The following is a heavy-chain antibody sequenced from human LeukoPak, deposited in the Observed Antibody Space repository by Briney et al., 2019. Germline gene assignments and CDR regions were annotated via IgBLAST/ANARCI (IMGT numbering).Heavy chain of an antibody. V-gene: IGHV3-23*01. CDR1: GFTFSSYA. Sequence: GGSLRLSCAASGFTFSSYAMSWVRQAPGKGLEWVSAISGSGGSTYYADSVKGRFTISRDNSKNTLYLQMNSLRAEDTAVYYCAKAPMVRGVITPLYFDYWGQGTLVTVSS. CDR2: ISGSGGST. J-gene: IGHJ4*02. CDR3: AKAPMVRGVITPLYFDY. D-gene: IGHD3-10*01.